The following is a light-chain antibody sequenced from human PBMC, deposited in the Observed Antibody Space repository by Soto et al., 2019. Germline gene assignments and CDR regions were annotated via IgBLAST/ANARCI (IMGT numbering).Light chain of an antibody. J-gene: IGKJ3*01. V-gene: IGKV4-1*01. Sequence: DIVMTQSPDSLSVYLGERATINCKSSQSVLYSSNNKNCLAWYQQKPGQSPKLLIYWASTRESGVPDRFSGSGSGTDFTLTISSLQAEDVAVYYCQQCYNTPSFGPGTKVDI. CDR3: QQCYNTPS. CDR2: WAS. CDR1: QSVLYSSNNKNC.